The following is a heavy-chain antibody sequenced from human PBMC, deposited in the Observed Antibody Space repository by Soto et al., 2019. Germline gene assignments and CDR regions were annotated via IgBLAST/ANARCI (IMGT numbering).Heavy chain of an antibody. Sequence: QEQLVQSGAAVKKPGSSVKVSCKASGGLFSSYAISWVRQSPGQGLEWLGGIIPVFSTAYYAQKFQGRVTITVDEYTNTADLELSSLRSEDTAMYYGARVGSGYVRFNEFWGQGALVTVSS. J-gene: IGHJ4*02. CDR3: ARVGSGYVRFNEF. V-gene: IGHV1-69*01. D-gene: IGHD3-22*01. CDR1: GGLFSSYA. CDR2: IIPVFSTA.